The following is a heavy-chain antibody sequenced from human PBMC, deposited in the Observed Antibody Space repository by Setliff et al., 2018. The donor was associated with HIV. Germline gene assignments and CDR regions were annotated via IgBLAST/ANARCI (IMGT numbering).Heavy chain of an antibody. CDR1: GGSFSGYY. CDR3: ARGRRGFYGYYYYYMDV. CDR2: INHSGST. D-gene: IGHD3-10*01. Sequence: SETLSLTCAVYGGSFSGYYWSWIRQPPGKGLEWIGEINHSGSTNSNPPLKSRVTISVDTSKNQFSLKLSSVTAADTAVYYCARGRRGFYGYYYYYMDVWGKGTTVTVSS. J-gene: IGHJ6*03. V-gene: IGHV4-34*01.